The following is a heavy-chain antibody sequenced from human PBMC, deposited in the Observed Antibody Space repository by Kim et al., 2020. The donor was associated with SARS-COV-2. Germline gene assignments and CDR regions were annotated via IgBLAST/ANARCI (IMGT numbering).Heavy chain of an antibody. CDR3: ARSYSGGSSWATYYYGMDV. V-gene: IGHV5-51*01. CDR2: IYPGDSDT. J-gene: IGHJ6*02. Sequence: GESLKISCKGSGYSFTSYWIGWVRQMPGKGLEWMGIIYPGDSDTRYSPSFQGQVTISADKSISTAYLQWSSLKASDTAMYYCARSYSGGSSWATYYYGMDVWGQGTTVTVSS. D-gene: IGHD6-13*01. CDR1: GYSFTSYW.